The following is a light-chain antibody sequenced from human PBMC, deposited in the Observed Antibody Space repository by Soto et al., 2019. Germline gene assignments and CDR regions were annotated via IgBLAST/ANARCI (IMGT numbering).Light chain of an antibody. CDR2: STN. V-gene: IGLV1-44*01. CDR3: AAWDDSLNGVL. J-gene: IGLJ3*02. Sequence: QSVLIQPSSASGTPGQRITISCSGSSSNIGSNTIKWYQQFPGTAPKLLIYSTNQRPSGVPDRFSGSKSGTSASLAISGLQYEDEADYYGAAWDDSLNGVLFGGGTKLTVL. CDR1: SSNIGSNT.